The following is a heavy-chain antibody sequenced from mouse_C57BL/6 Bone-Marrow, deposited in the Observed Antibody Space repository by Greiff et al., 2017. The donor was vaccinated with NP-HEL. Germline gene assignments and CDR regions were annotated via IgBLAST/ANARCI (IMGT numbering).Heavy chain of an antibody. D-gene: IGHD1-1*01. CDR3: ARLYGSSYPYYAMDH. CDR2: IYPGSGST. Sequence: QVQLQQPGAELVKPGASVKMSCKASGYTFTSYWITWVKQRPGQGLEWIGDIYPGSGSTNYNEKFKSKATLTVDTSSSTAYMQLSSLTSEDSAVYYCARLYGSSYPYYAMDHWGQGTSVTVSS. J-gene: IGHJ4*01. V-gene: IGHV1-55*01. CDR1: GYTFTSYW.